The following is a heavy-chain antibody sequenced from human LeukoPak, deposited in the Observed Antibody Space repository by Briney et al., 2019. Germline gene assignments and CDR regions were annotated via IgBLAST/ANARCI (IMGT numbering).Heavy chain of an antibody. CDR1: GYTFSSHD. V-gene: IGHV1-8*02. CDR3: AKNSASNYYDSSGYFEYAFDI. CDR2: MNPNSGNT. D-gene: IGHD3-22*01. J-gene: IGHJ3*02. Sequence: ASVKVSCKASGYTFSSHDINWVRQATGQGLEWMGWMNPNSGNTGYAQKFQGRVTMTRDTSISTAYMELSRLRSDDTAVYYCAKNSASNYYDSSGYFEYAFDIWGQGTMVTVSS.